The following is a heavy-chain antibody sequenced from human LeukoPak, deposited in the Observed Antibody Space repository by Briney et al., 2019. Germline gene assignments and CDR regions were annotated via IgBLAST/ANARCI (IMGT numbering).Heavy chain of an antibody. V-gene: IGHV4-61*01. D-gene: IGHD3-10*01. CDR1: GGSVSSGSYY. CDR2: IYYSGST. J-gene: IGHJ4*02. Sequence: SETLSFTCTVSGGSVSSGSYYWSWIRQPPGKGLEWIGYIYYSGSTNYNPSLKSRVTISVDTSKNQFSLKLSSVTAADTAVYYCARDRGSKYYFDYWGQGTLVTVSS. CDR3: ARDRGSKYYFDY.